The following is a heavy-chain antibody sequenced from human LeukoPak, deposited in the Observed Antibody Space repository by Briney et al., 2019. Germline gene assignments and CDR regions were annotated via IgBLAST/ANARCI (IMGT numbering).Heavy chain of an antibody. CDR1: GGTFSSYA. CDR2: ISAYNGNT. J-gene: IGHJ6*03. Sequence: ASVKVSCKASGGTFSSYAISWVRQAPGQGLEWMGWISAYNGNTNYAQKLQGRVTMTTDTSTSTAYMELRSLRSDDTAVYYWARDRDPRSNFDWLYYYYYYMDVWGKGTTVTISS. V-gene: IGHV1-18*01. CDR3: ARDRDPRSNFDWLYYYYYYMDV. D-gene: IGHD3-9*01.